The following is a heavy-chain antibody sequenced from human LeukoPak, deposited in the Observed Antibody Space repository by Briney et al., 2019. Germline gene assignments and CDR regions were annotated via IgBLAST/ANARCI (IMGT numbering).Heavy chain of an antibody. V-gene: IGHV4-59*01. Sequence: SETLSLTCTVSGGSISSYCWSWIRQPPGKGLEWIGYIYYSGSTNYNPSLKSRVTISVDTSKNQFSLKLSSVTAADTAVYYCALSYDFWSGYRLDYWGQGTLVTVSS. D-gene: IGHD3-3*01. CDR3: ALSYDFWSGYRLDY. CDR1: GGSISSYC. J-gene: IGHJ4*02. CDR2: IYYSGST.